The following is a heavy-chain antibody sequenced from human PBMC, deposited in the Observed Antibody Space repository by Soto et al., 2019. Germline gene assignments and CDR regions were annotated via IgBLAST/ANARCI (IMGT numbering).Heavy chain of an antibody. D-gene: IGHD3-10*01. Sequence: GGSLRLSCTASGFTFSSYSMNWVRQAPGKGLEWVSSISSGSSYIYYADSVKGRFTISRDNAKNSLYLQMNSLRAEDTAVYYCARSSGGSGKLWNYYGMDVWGQGTTVTVSS. CDR3: ARSSGGSGKLWNYYGMDV. CDR2: ISSGSSYI. CDR1: GFTFSSYS. J-gene: IGHJ6*02. V-gene: IGHV3-21*06.